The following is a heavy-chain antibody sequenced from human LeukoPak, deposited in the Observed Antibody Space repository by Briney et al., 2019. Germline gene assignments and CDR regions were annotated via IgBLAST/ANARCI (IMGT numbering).Heavy chain of an antibody. D-gene: IGHD6-13*01. CDR1: GFTFSSYA. CDR2: ISSSSNTI. CDR3: ARDGYSSSCPKD. J-gene: IGHJ4*02. Sequence: PGGSLRLSCAASGFTFSSYAMSWVRQAPGKGLEWVSYISSSSNTIYYADSVKGRFTISRDNAKKSLFLQMNSLRAEDTAVYYCARDGYSSSCPKDWGQGTLVTVSS. V-gene: IGHV3-48*01.